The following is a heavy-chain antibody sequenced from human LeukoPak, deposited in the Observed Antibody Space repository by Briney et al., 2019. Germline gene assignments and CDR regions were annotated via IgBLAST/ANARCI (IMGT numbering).Heavy chain of an antibody. CDR1: GFTFSTNA. Sequence: GGSLRLSWLTSGFTFSTNAMSWVRQAPGKGLEWISGISGSGASTYYADSVTGRFTISRDNTRNTLYLQMNSLRGDDTAVYYCAKDVGKWESLHFFDYWGQGTLVTVSS. J-gene: IGHJ4*02. CDR3: AKDVGKWESLHFFDY. CDR2: ISGSGAST. V-gene: IGHV3-23*01. D-gene: IGHD1-26*01.